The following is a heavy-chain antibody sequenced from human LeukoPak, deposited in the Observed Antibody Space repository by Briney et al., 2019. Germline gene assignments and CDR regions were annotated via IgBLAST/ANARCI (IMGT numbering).Heavy chain of an antibody. CDR1: GFTFSTYS. J-gene: IGHJ3*02. D-gene: IGHD2-15*01. CDR3: ARGGYSLGAFDI. V-gene: IGHV3-21*05. Sequence: GGSLTLSCAASGFTFSTYSMNWVRQAPGKGLEWVSYINPGSSDIYYADSVKGRFTISRDNSKNTLYLQMNSLRAEDTAVYYCARGGYSLGAFDIWGQGTMVTVSS. CDR2: INPGSSDI.